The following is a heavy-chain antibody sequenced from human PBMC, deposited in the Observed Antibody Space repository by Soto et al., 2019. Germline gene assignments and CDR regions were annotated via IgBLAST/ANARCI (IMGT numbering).Heavy chain of an antibody. D-gene: IGHD2-2*01. CDR1: GGTFSSYA. CDR2: IIPIFGTA. V-gene: IGHV1-69*06. J-gene: IGHJ5*02. CDR3: ARDLSSTSPNWFDP. Sequence: VKVSCKASGGTFSSYAISWVRQAPGQGLEWMGGIIPIFGTANYAQKFQGRVTITADKSTSTAYMELSSLRSEDTAVYYCARDLSSTSPNWFDPWGQGTLVTVSS.